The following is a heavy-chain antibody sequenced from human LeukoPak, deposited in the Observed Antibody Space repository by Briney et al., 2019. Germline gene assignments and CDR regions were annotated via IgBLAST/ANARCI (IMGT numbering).Heavy chain of an antibody. CDR2: IKKDGSEK. D-gene: IGHD5-18*01. Sequence: PGGSLRLSCAASGFSFSDYWMSWVRQAPGKGLEWVANIKKDGSEKHYVDSVKGRFTISRDNAKKSLFLDMNSLRAEDTAVYYCASENKRGYSYGSPTDAFDIWGQGTMVTVSS. V-gene: IGHV3-7*01. CDR1: GFSFSDYW. J-gene: IGHJ3*02. CDR3: ASENKRGYSYGSPTDAFDI.